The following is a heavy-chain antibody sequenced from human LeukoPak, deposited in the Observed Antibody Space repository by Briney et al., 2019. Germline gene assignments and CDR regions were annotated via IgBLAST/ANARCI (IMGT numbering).Heavy chain of an antibody. J-gene: IGHJ3*02. CDR2: IYYSGST. CDR1: GGSISSSSYY. CDR3: ARAGEWELLHAFDI. D-gene: IGHD1-26*01. Sequence: SETLSLTCTVSGGSISSSSYYWGWIRQPPGKGLEWIGSIYYSGSTYYNPSLKSRVTISVDTSKNQFSLKLSSVTAADTAVYYCARAGEWELLHAFDIWGQGTMVTVSS. V-gene: IGHV4-39*07.